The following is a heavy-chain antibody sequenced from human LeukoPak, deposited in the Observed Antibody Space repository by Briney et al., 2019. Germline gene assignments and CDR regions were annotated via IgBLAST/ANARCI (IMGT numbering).Heavy chain of an antibody. CDR3: ARATILGDYFDY. V-gene: IGHV4-34*01. D-gene: IGHD5-12*01. Sequence: SENLSLTCAVYGGSFSGYYWSWIRQPPGKGLEWIGEINHSGSTNYNPSLKSRVTISVDTSKNQFSLKLSSVTAADTAVYHCARATILGDYFDYWGQGTLVTVSS. J-gene: IGHJ4*02. CDR1: GGSFSGYY. CDR2: INHSGST.